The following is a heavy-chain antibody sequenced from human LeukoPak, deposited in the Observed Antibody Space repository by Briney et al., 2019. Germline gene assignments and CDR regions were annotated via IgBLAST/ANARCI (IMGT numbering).Heavy chain of an antibody. D-gene: IGHD3-10*01. V-gene: IGHV3-7*01. CDR2: IKQDGSET. CDR1: GFTFSSYW. Sequence: PGGSLRLSCAASGFTFSSYWMTWVRQSPGKGLEWVANIKQDGSETHHVDSVKGRFTISRDNAKDSLYLEMNSLRAEDTAVYYCARGGQAGTGDLWGQGTLVTVSS. CDR3: ARGGQAGTGDL. J-gene: IGHJ5*02.